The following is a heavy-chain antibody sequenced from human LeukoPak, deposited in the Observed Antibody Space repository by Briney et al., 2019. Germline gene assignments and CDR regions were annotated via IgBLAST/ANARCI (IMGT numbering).Heavy chain of an antibody. CDR3: AKGSLRFLEWDYFDY. D-gene: IGHD3-3*01. J-gene: IGHJ4*02. CDR2: ISGSGGST. V-gene: IGHV3-23*01. CDR1: GFTFSSYA. Sequence: GGSLRLSCAAFGFTFSSYAMSWVRQAPGKGLEWVSAISGSGGSTYYADSVKGRFTISRDNSKNTLYLQMNSLRAEDTAVYYCAKGSLRFLEWDYFDYWGQGTLVTVSS.